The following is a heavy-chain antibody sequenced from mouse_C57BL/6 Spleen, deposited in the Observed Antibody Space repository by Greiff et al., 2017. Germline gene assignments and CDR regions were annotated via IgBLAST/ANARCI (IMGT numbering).Heavy chain of an antibody. V-gene: IGHV1-80*01. CDR3: ARSPNYVYWYFDV. Sequence: QVQLQQSGAELVKPGASVKISCKASGYAFSSYWMNWVMQRPGKGLEWIGQIYPGDGDTKYNVKFKGKATLTADKSSSTAYMQLNSLTSEDSAVYFCARSPNYVYWYFDVWDTGTTVTVSS. D-gene: IGHD2-1*01. CDR2: IYPGDGDT. CDR1: GYAFSSYW. J-gene: IGHJ1*03.